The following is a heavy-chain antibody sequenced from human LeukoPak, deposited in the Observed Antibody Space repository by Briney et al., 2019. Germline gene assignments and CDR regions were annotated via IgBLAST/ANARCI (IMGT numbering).Heavy chain of an antibody. CDR1: GFTFSSYE. CDR3: ARDRRLASFDY. Sequence: GGTLRLSCAASGFTFSSYEMNWVRQAPGKGLEWVSYISSSGSTIYYADSVKGRFTISRDNSKNTLYLQMNSLRAEDAAIYYCARDRRLASFDYGGQGTLVTVSS. V-gene: IGHV3-48*03. J-gene: IGHJ4*02. D-gene: IGHD6-25*01. CDR2: ISSSGSTI.